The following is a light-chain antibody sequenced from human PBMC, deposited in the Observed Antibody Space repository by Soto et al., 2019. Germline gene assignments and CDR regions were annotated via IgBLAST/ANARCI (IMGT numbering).Light chain of an antibody. Sequence: SVLTQTPSASATPGQRVTISCSGTNSNIGSXXXXXXXXXXXXXXXXXXHSNNQRPSGVPDRFSASKSGTSASLAISGLQSEDEADYYCATWDDSLNGYVFGTGTKV. CDR2: SNN. V-gene: IGLV1-44*01. CDR3: ATWDDSLNGYV. CDR1: NSNIGSXX. J-gene: IGLJ1*01.